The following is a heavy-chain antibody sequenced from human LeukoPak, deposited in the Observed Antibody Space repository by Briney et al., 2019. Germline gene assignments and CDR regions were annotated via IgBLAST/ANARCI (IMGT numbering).Heavy chain of an antibody. J-gene: IGHJ4*02. CDR1: GGSISSYY. Sequence: SETLSLTCTVSGGSISSYYWSWFRQHPGEGREEIGDIYYSGSTNYNPSLKSRVTISVDTTKNQFSLKLSSETAADTAVYYCARGLLDGYGCAYFFDYWGQGTLVTVSS. D-gene: IGHD5-18*01. CDR2: IYYSGST. CDR3: ARGLLDGYGCAYFFDY. V-gene: IGHV4-59*01.